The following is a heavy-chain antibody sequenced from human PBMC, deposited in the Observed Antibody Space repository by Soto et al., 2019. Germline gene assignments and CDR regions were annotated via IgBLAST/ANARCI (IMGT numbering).Heavy chain of an antibody. CDR2: IYHSGST. Sequence: SETLSLTCPVSGGSISSGGYSWSWIRQPPGKGLEWIGYIYHSGSTYYNPSLKSRVTISVDRSKNQFSPKLSSVTAAGTAVYYCARVPDRWGQGTLVTVSS. J-gene: IGHJ5*02. CDR1: GGSISSGGYS. CDR3: ARVPDR. D-gene: IGHD2-2*01. V-gene: IGHV4-30-2*01.